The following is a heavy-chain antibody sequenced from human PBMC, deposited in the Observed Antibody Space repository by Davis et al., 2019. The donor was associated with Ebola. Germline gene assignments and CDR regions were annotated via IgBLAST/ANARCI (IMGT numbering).Heavy chain of an antibody. Sequence: ASVKVSCKASGYTFTGYYMHWVRQAPGQGLEWMGWIGAYNGNTNYAQKLQGRVTMTTDTSTSTAYMELRSLRSDDTAVYYCAREWELLDAFDIWGQGTMVTVSS. J-gene: IGHJ3*02. V-gene: IGHV1-18*04. CDR1: GYTFTGYY. CDR3: AREWELLDAFDI. CDR2: IGAYNGNT. D-gene: IGHD1-26*01.